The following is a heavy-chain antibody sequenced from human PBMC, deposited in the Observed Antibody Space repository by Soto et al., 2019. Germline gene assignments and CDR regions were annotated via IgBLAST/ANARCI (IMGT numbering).Heavy chain of an antibody. CDR1: GYTFTGYY. CDR2: INPNSGGT. CDR3: ARDQGGAYCGGDCYSITANYYYYGMDV. J-gene: IGHJ6*02. D-gene: IGHD2-21*02. Sequence: ASVKVSCKASGYTFTGYYMHWVRQAPGQGLEWMGWINPNSGGTNYAQKFQGWVTMTRDTSISTAYMELSRLRSDDTAVYYCARDQGGAYCGGDCYSITANYYYYGMDVWGQGTTVTVSS. V-gene: IGHV1-2*04.